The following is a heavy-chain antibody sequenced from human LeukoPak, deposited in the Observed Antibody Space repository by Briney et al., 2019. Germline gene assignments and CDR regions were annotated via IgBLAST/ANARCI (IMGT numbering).Heavy chain of an antibody. CDR3: ARGTAYTEHSFFDY. CDR1: GYTFTDSY. CDR2: INPNSGDT. Sequence: ASVKVSCKASGYTFTDSYIHWVQQAPGQGPEWMGWINPNSGDTNYAQKFQGRVTMTWDTSISTAYMGLSRLKSDDTAIYYCARGTAYTEHSFFDYWGQGTLVTVSS. J-gene: IGHJ4*02. D-gene: IGHD3-16*01. V-gene: IGHV1-2*02.